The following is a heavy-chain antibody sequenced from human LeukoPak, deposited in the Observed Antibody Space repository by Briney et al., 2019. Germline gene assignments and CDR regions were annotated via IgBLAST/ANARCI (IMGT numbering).Heavy chain of an antibody. CDR2: IYWIDDK. D-gene: IGHD6-19*01. CDR3: AHRFPIPSGWYHEDTQDYFDY. J-gene: IGHJ4*02. Sequence: SGPTLVNPTQTLTMTCTFSWFSLSTSGVGVGWIRQPPVKALECLALIYWIDDKRYSPSLKSRLTITKDTSKNQVVLTMTNMDPVDTATYYCAHRFPIPSGWYHEDTQDYFDYWGQGTLVTVSS. V-gene: IGHV2-5*01. CDR1: WFSLSTSGVG.